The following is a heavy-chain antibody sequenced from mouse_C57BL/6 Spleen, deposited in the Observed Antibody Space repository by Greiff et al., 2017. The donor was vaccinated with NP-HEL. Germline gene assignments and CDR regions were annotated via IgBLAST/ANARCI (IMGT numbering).Heavy chain of an antibody. J-gene: IGHJ2*01. CDR3: ARRGEGFDY. V-gene: IGHV1-61*01. Sequence: QVQLQQPGAELVRPGSSVKLSCKASGYTFTSYWMDWVKQRPGQGLEWIGNIYPSDNETHYNQKFKDKATLTVDKSSSTAYMQLSSLTSEDSAVYYCARRGEGFDYWGQGTTLTVSS. CDR1: GYTFTSYW. CDR2: IYPSDNET.